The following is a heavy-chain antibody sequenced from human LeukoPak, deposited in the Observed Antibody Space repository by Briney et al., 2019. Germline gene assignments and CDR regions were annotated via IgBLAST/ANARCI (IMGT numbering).Heavy chain of an antibody. D-gene: IGHD1-26*01. CDR1: GFTFSSYG. J-gene: IGHJ4*02. Sequence: GGSLRLSCAASGFTFSSYGMHWVRQAPGKGLEWVAVIWYDGSNKYYADSVKGRFTISRDNSKNTLYLQMNSLRAEDTAVYYCASDRRWESPYLDYWGQGTLVTVSS. CDR2: IWYDGSNK. V-gene: IGHV3-33*01. CDR3: ASDRRWESPYLDY.